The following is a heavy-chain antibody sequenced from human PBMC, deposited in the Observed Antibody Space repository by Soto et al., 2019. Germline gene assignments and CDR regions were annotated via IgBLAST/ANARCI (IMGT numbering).Heavy chain of an antibody. J-gene: IGHJ5*02. CDR2: IYHSGST. V-gene: IGHV4-38-2*02. Sequence: LSLTCALSCYSISVGYYWGLIRQPPGKGLEWIGSIYHSGSTYYNPSLKSRVTISVDTSKNQFSLKLSSVTAADTAVYYCARDAPAPIRWFDPWGQGTLVTVSS. CDR1: CYSISVGYY. D-gene: IGHD3-9*01. CDR3: ARDAPAPIRWFDP.